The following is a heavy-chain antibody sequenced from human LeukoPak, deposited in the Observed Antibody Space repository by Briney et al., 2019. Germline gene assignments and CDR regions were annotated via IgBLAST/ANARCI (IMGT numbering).Heavy chain of an antibody. Sequence: ASVKVSCKTSGYTFTSYYIHWLRQVPGQGFEWMGWSDPNSGATKYEHFQGRVTMTTDTSISTAYMELSRLRSDDTAVYYCAREGARWEPSFSAFDIWGQGTMVTVSS. J-gene: IGHJ3*02. D-gene: IGHD1-26*01. CDR1: GYTFTSYY. CDR3: AREGARWEPSFSAFDI. V-gene: IGHV1-2*02. CDR2: SDPNSGAT.